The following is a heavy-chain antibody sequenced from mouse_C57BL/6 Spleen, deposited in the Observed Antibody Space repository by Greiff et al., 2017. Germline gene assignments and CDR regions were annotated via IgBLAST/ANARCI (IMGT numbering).Heavy chain of an antibody. D-gene: IGHD1-1*01. J-gene: IGHJ4*01. V-gene: IGHV1-80*01. Sequence: QVQLQQSGAELVKPGASVKISCKASGYAFSSYWMNWVQQRPGKGLEWIGQIYPGDGDTNYNGTFKGKATLTADKASSTAYMQLSSLTSEDSAVYFCAPLLRYYYAMDYWGQGTSVTVSS. CDR3: APLLRYYYAMDY. CDR1: GYAFSSYW. CDR2: IYPGDGDT.